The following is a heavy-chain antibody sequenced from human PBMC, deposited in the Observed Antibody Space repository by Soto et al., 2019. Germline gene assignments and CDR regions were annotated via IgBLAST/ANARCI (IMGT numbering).Heavy chain of an antibody. CDR2: IWSDGSNK. D-gene: IGHD3-22*01. CDR1: GFTFSSYG. Sequence: QVQLVESGGGVVQPGRSRRLSCAASGFTFSSYGMHWVRQAPGKGLEWVAVIWSDGSNKYYADSVKGRFTISRDNSKNTLYLQMNSLRAKDTAVYYCARYYYDSSGYYPLWGQGTLVTVSS. J-gene: IGHJ4*02. V-gene: IGHV3-33*01. CDR3: ARYYYDSSGYYPL.